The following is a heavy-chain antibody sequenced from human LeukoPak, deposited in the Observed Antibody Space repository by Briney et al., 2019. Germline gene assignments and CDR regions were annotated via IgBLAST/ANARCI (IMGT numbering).Heavy chain of an antibody. J-gene: IGHJ4*02. CDR2: ISAYNGNT. CDR3: ARNIWSVDYSENSGYYYFDY. Sequence: GASVKVSCKASGSTFSNYDITWVRQAPGQGLEWMGWISAYNGNTNYAQNLRGRVTMTTDTSTSTAYMELRSLRSEDTAVYYCARNIWSVDYSENSGYYYFDYWGQGTLVTVSS. V-gene: IGHV1-18*01. CDR1: GSTFSNYD. D-gene: IGHD3-22*01.